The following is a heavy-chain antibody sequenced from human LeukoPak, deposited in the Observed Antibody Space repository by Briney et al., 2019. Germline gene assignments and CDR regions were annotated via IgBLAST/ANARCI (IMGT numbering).Heavy chain of an antibody. V-gene: IGHV4-34*01. CDR1: GGSFSGYY. J-gene: IGHJ4*02. D-gene: IGHD6-13*01. Sequence: SETLSLTCAVYGGSFSGYYWSWIRQPPGKGLEWIGEINHSGSTNYNPSLKSRVTMSVDTSKNQFSLKLSSVTAADTAVYYCAREGYSSSWYLDYWGQGTLVTVSS. CDR3: AREGYSSSWYLDY. CDR2: INHSGST.